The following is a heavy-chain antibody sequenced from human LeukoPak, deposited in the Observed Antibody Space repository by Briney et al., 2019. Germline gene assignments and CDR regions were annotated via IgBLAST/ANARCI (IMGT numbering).Heavy chain of an antibody. D-gene: IGHD1-14*01. CDR3: ARVLRPEKSDYFDY. V-gene: IGHV3-21*06. Sequence: SVKGRFIISRDNAKDSLYLQMNSLSAEDTAFYYCARVLRPEKSDYFDYWGQGSLVTVSS. J-gene: IGHJ4*02.